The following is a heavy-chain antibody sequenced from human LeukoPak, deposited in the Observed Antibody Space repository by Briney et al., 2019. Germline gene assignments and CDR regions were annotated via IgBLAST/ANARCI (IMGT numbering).Heavy chain of an antibody. CDR3: ASTYYYGSGSYYKGDEDWFDP. Sequence: GGSLRLSCAASGFTFSSYSMNWVRQAPGKGLEWVSYISSSSSTIYYADSVKGRFTISRDNAKNSLYLQMNSLRAEDTTVYYCASTYYYGSGSYYKGDEDWFDPWGQGTLVTVSS. CDR2: ISSSSSTI. D-gene: IGHD3-10*01. J-gene: IGHJ5*02. CDR1: GFTFSSYS. V-gene: IGHV3-48*04.